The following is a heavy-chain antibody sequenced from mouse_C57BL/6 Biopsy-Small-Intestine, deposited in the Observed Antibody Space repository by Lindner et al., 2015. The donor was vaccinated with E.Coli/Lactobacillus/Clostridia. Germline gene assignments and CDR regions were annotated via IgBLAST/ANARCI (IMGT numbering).Heavy chain of an antibody. J-gene: IGHJ4*01. CDR1: GDTFSTYV. V-gene: IGHV1-79*01. CDR2: IIPNLGTS. CDR3: ARDLYDVWSAQPY. Sequence: SVKVSCKASGDTFSTYVFSWVRQAPGQGLEWMGGIIPNLGTSNYAQKFRDRVTITADESSSTVYMELTSLRSDDTAVYFCARDLYDVWSAQPYWGQGTQIIVSS. D-gene: IGHD2-12*01.